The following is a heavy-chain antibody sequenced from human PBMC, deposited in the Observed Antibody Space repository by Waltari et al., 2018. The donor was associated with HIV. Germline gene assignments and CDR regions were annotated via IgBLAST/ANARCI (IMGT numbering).Heavy chain of an antibody. J-gene: IGHJ2*01. CDR3: TTTVRPDILTGYDWYFDL. V-gene: IGHV3-15*01. Sequence: DVQLVESGGGLVKPGGSLRLSCGASGFTFTNAWMSWVRQAPGKGLEWVGRIKRKIEGVTTYYAAPVKGRFTISRDDSKNTLYLQMNSLKTEDTAVYYCTTTVRPDILTGYDWYFDLWGRGTLVTVSS. CDR1: GFTFTNAW. CDR2: IKRKIEGVTT. D-gene: IGHD3-9*01.